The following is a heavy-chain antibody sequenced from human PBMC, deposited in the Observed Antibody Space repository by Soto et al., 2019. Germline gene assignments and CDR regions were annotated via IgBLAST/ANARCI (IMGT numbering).Heavy chain of an antibody. D-gene: IGHD2-2*02. CDR3: ARSIYQPLYSPDAFAI. V-gene: IGHV1-2*04. Sequence: ASVKVSCKASGYTFTGYYMHWVRQAPGRGLEWMGWINPNSGGTNYAQKFQGWVTMTRDTSISTAYMELSRLRSDDTAVYYCARSIYQPLYSPDAFAIWGQGTMVTVSS. CDR2: INPNSGGT. J-gene: IGHJ3*02. CDR1: GYTFTGYY.